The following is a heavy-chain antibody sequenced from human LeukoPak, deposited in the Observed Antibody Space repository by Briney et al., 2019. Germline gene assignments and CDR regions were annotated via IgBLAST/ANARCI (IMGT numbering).Heavy chain of an antibody. CDR1: GGSISSSSYY. V-gene: IGHV4-39*01. CDR3: ARPPASDLDAFDI. J-gene: IGHJ3*02. Sequence: SGTLSLTCTVSGGSISSSSYYWGWIRQPPGKGLEWIGSIYYSGSTYYNPSLKSRVTISVDTSKNQFSLKLSSVTAADTAVYYCARPPASDLDAFDIWGQGTMVTVSS. CDR2: IYYSGST.